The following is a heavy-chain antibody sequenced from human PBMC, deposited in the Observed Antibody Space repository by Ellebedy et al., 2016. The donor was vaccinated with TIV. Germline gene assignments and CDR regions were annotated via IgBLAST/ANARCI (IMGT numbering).Heavy chain of an antibody. CDR2: LYGSGRGI. CDR1: GFTLSRFA. V-gene: IGHV3-23*01. Sequence: PGGSLRLSCAASGFTLSRFAMGWVRQTPGKGLEGVSGLYGSGRGIFYSDSVKGRFTISRDNSKNTLYLQMNSLRAEDTGIYYCVKDQIAGDGRWVFDLWGQGTMVTVSS. J-gene: IGHJ3*01. D-gene: IGHD5-24*01. CDR3: VKDQIAGDGRWVFDL.